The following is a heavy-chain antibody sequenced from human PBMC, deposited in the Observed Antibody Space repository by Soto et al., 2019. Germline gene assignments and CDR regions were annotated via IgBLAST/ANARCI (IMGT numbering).Heavy chain of an antibody. V-gene: IGHV3-23*01. J-gene: IGHJ4*02. Sequence: GVSLRLSCAASGFTFSSYAMSWFRQAPGKGLEWVSAISGSGGSTYYADSVKGRFTISRDNSKNTLYLQMNSLRAEDTAVYYCAKGPHIVGVVAAPAVAHLDYCGQRNLVTVYS. CDR3: AKGPHIVGVVAAPAVAHLDY. CDR1: GFTFSSYA. D-gene: IGHD2-15*01. CDR2: ISGSGGST.